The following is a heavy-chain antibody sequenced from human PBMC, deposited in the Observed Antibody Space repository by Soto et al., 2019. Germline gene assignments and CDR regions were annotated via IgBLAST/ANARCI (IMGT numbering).Heavy chain of an antibody. CDR2: INPATGAA. CDR3: ARGGGVGVAGSAAFEM. D-gene: IGHD3-3*01. Sequence: QLHLVQSGAVVKKPGASVTVSCSASGYPVTAYYMHWVRQAPGRGLEWMGGINPATGAAKYTQTFPGRVTMTRDTSTSTVFMELSGLTSEDTAVFSCARGGGVGVAGSAAFEMWGQGTVVTVSS. CDR1: GYPVTAYY. V-gene: IGHV1-2*02. J-gene: IGHJ3*02.